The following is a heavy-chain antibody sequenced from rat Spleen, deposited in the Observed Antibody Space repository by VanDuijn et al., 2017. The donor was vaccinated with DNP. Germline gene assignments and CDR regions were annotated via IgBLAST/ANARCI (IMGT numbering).Heavy chain of an antibody. J-gene: IGHJ1*01. CDR3: ARCDYYSGDGYCYFDF. Sequence: EVQLVESGGGLVQPGGSMKLSCAASGFTFSNYDMAWVRQAPKRGLEWVATISYDGGRNYYRDSVKGRFTISRDTAKSTLYLQRTGLRSEDTATYHCARCDYYSGDGYCYFDFWGPGTMVTVSS. D-gene: IGHD1-1*01. V-gene: IGHV5-7*01. CDR1: GFTFSNYD. CDR2: ISYDGGRN.